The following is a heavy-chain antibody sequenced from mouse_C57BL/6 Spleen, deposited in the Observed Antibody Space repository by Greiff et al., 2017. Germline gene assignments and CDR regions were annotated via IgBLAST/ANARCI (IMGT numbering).Heavy chain of an antibody. CDR3: TRRAYGYDGNYFDY. J-gene: IGHJ2*01. CDR1: GYTITDDE. Sequence: QVHVKQSGAELVRPGASVTLSCKASGYTITDDEMHWVKQTPVHGLEWIGAIDPETGGTAYNQKFKGKAILTADKSSSTAYMELRSLTSEDSAVYYCTRRAYGYDGNYFDYWGQGTTLTVSS. CDR2: IDPETGGT. V-gene: IGHV1-15*01. D-gene: IGHD2-2*01.